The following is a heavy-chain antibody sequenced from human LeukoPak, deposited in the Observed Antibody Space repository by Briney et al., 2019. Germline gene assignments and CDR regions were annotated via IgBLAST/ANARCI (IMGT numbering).Heavy chain of an antibody. CDR2: INSDGSST. D-gene: IGHD3-22*01. J-gene: IGHJ4*02. Sequence: GGSLRPSCAASGFTFSSYWMHWVRQAPGQGLVWVSRINSDGSSTSYADSVKGRFTISRDNAKNTLYLQMNSLRAEDTAVYYCARDPRITMTGWGQGTLVTVSS. V-gene: IGHV3-74*01. CDR1: GFTFSSYW. CDR3: ARDPRITMTG.